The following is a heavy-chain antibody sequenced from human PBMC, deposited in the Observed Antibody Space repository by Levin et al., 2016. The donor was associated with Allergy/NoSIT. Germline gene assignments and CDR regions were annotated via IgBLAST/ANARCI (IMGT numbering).Heavy chain of an antibody. J-gene: IGHJ4*02. V-gene: IGHV3-30-3*01. D-gene: IGHD3-3*01. CDR2: ISYDGSNK. CDR3: VRTRFLESVLDY. Sequence: VRQAPGKGLEWVAVISYDGSNKYYADSVKGRFTISRDNSKNTLYLQMNSLRAEDTAVYYCVRTRFLESVLDYWGQGTLVTVSS.